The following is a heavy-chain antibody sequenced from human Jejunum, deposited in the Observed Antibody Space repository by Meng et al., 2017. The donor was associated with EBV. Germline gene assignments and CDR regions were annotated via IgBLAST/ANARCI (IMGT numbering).Heavy chain of an antibody. CDR2: IYWNGDE. V-gene: IGHV2-5*01. CDR3: AQRILRAGFDP. D-gene: IGHD5/OR15-5a*01. Sequence: QITLKESGPALVTPAQTLTPTCTFSGFSLATRGVGVGWIRQPPAKALEWLALIYWNGDEHYSPSLRTRLTISKVTSKNQVVLTMTDMDPVDTATYYCAQRILRAGFDPWGQGVLVTVSS. CDR1: GFSLATRGVG. J-gene: IGHJ5*02.